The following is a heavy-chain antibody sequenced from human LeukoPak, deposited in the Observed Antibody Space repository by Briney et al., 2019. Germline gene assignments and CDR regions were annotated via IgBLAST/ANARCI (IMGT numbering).Heavy chain of an antibody. D-gene: IGHD6-19*01. Sequence: GGSLRLSCAASGFTFSDFAMSWVRQAPGKGLEWVSGTIGSGATTFYADSVKGRFTISRDNAKNSLYLQMNSLRAEDTAVYYCARVGQWLDIYYFDYWGQGTLVTVSS. CDR2: TIGSGATT. J-gene: IGHJ4*02. V-gene: IGHV3-23*01. CDR1: GFTFSDFA. CDR3: ARVGQWLDIYYFDY.